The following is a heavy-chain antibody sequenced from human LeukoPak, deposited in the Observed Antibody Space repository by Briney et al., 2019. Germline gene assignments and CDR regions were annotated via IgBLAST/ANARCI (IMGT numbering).Heavy chain of an antibody. CDR3: ARDGSGYFDY. CDR2: ISSSSSYI. D-gene: IGHD6-19*01. Sequence: GGSLRLSCAASGFTFSSYSMNWVRQAPGKGLEWVSSISSSSSYIYYAGSVKGRFTISRDNAKNSLYLQMNSLRAEDTAVYYCARDGSGYFDYWGQGTLVTVSS. V-gene: IGHV3-21*01. CDR1: GFTFSSYS. J-gene: IGHJ4*02.